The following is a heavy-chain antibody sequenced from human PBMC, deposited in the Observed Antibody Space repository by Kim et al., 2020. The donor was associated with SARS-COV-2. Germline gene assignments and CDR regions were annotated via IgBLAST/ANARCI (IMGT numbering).Heavy chain of an antibody. Sequence: GGSLRLSCSASGFTFSSYAMHWVRQAPGKGLEYVSAISSNGGSTYYADSVKGRFTISRDNSKNTLYLQMSSLRAEDTAVYYCFSGSSSSYAYYYYGMYVWGQGTTVTVYS. CDR1: GFTFSSYA. CDR2: ISSNGGST. CDR3: FSGSSSSYAYYYYGMYV. J-gene: IGHJ6*02. D-gene: IGHD6-6*01. V-gene: IGHV3-64D*09.